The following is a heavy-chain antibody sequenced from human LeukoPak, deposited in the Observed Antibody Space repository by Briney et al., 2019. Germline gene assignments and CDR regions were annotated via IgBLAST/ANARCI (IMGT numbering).Heavy chain of an antibody. CDR1: GFIFSSYW. Sequence: GGSLRLSCAASGFIFSSYWMAWVRQAPGKGLEWVANIKEDGSDKNYVKSLKGRFTISRDNAKNSLYLQMDSLRAEDTAVYYCARDAGYGYDRFDYWGQGTQVTVSS. V-gene: IGHV3-7*01. J-gene: IGHJ4*02. CDR2: IKEDGSDK. CDR3: ARDAGYGYDRFDY. D-gene: IGHD5-18*01.